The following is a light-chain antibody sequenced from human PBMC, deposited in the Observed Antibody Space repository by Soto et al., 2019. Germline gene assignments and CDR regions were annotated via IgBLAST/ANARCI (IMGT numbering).Light chain of an antibody. J-gene: IGKJ1*01. Sequence: EIVMTQSPASLSVSPGERATLSCRSSQSVSSNLAWYQQKPGQAPRLLIHGASNRATGIPDRFSGSGSGTDFTLTITRLEPEDFAVHYCQQYGGSPRTFGQGTKVDIK. CDR3: QQYGGSPRT. CDR2: GAS. CDR1: QSVSSN. V-gene: IGKV3-20*01.